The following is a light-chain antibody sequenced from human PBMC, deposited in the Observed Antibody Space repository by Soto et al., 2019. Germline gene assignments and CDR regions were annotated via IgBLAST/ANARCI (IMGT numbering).Light chain of an antibody. Sequence: QSALAQPASVSGSPGQSITISCTGTSSDVGRYNYVSWFQQHPGKAPKLLIYDVSNWPSGVSDRFSGSKSGNTASLTISGLQAVDEADYYCTSFTTISTFVFVTGTKVTV. J-gene: IGLJ1*01. CDR1: SSDVGRYNY. CDR2: DVS. CDR3: TSFTTISTFV. V-gene: IGLV2-14*01.